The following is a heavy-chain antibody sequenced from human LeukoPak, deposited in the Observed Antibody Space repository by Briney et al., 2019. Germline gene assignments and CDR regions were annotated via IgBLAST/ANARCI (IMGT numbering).Heavy chain of an antibody. Sequence: SETLSLTCAASGGSSSGYYWSWIRQPPGKGLEWIGEINNSGSTNYKQSLKSRVTISVDASKNQFSLKLSSVTAADTAVYYCARGGIVGANLILEYFQHWGQGTLVTVSS. CDR3: ARGGIVGANLILEYFQH. CDR2: INNSGST. D-gene: IGHD1-26*01. CDR1: GGSSSGYY. J-gene: IGHJ1*01. V-gene: IGHV4-34*01.